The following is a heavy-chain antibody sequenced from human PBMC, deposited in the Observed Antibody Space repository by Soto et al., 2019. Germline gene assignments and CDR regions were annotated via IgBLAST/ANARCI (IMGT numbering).Heavy chain of an antibody. D-gene: IGHD3-3*01. V-gene: IGHV3-30-3*01. CDR2: ISYDGSNK. Sequence: QVQLVESGGGVVQPGRSLRLSCAASGFTFSSYAMHWVRQAPGKGLEWVAVISYDGSNKYYADSVKGRFTISRDNSKNXXYXQXXSRGAEDTAVYYCARAPGDYDFWSGYNYYYYGMDVWGQGTTVTVSS. CDR3: ARAPGDYDFWSGYNYYYYGMDV. CDR1: GFTFSSYA. J-gene: IGHJ6*02.